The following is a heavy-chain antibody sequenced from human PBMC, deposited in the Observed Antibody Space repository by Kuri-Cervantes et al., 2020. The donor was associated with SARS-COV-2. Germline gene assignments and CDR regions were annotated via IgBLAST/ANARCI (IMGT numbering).Heavy chain of an antibody. V-gene: IGHV1-46*01. CDR3: ATALIVATVDY. Sequence: ASVKVSCKASGFTFTGYYMHWVRQAPGQGLEWMGIINPSGGSTSYAQKSQGRVTMTRDTSTSTVYMELNSLRAEDTAVYYCATALIVATVDYWGQGTLVTVSS. D-gene: IGHD5-12*01. CDR2: INPSGGST. J-gene: IGHJ4*02. CDR1: GFTFTGYY.